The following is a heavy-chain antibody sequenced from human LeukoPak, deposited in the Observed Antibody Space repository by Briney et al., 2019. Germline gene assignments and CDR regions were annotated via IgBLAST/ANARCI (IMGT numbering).Heavy chain of an antibody. CDR2: ISAYNGNT. J-gene: IGHJ5*02. V-gene: IGHV1-18*01. CDR1: GYTFTSYG. CDR3: ARAYGYSYGHWWFDP. Sequence: ASVKVSCKASGYTFTSYGISWVRQAPGQGLEWMGWISAYNGNTNYAQKLQGRVTMTTDTSTGTAYMELRSLRSDDTAVYYCARAYGYSYGHWWFDPWGQGTLVTVSS. D-gene: IGHD5-18*01.